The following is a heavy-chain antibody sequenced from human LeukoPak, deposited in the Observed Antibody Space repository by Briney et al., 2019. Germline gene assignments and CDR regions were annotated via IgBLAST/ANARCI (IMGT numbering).Heavy chain of an antibody. CDR3: AKGDSGSYQYYFDY. V-gene: IGHV3-23*01. CDR2: VSSSGGDT. Sequence: PGGSLRLSCAASGFTFSSYAMSWVRQAPGKGLEWVSAVSSSGGDTYYADSVKGRFTISRDNSKNTLYLQMNSLRAEDTAVYYCAKGDSGSYQYYFDYWGQGTLVIVSS. J-gene: IGHJ4*02. CDR1: GFTFSSYA. D-gene: IGHD1-26*01.